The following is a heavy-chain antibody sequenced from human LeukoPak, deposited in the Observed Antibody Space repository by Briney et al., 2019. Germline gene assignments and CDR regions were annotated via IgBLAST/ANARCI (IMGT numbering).Heavy chain of an antibody. J-gene: IGHJ5*02. V-gene: IGHV4-38-2*02. CDR3: AREGSSWLYNWFDP. D-gene: IGHD6-13*01. CDR1: GYSISSGYY. Sequence: SETLSLTCTVSGYSISSGYYWGWIRQPPGKGLEWIGSIYHSGSTYYNPSLKSRVTISVDTSKNQFSLKPSSVTAADTAVYYCAREGSSWLYNWFDPWGQGTLVTVSS. CDR2: IYHSGST.